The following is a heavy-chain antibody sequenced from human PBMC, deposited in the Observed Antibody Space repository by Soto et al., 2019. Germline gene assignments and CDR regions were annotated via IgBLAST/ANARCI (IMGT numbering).Heavy chain of an antibody. CDR3: AILGASGHFPPFDY. D-gene: IGHD1-26*01. V-gene: IGHV3-20*04. CDR1: GFTFDDYG. J-gene: IGHJ4*02. CDR2: INWNGGST. Sequence: EVQLVESGGGVVRPGGSLRLSCAASGFTFDDYGMSWVRQAPGEGLEWGSGINWNGGSTGYADSVKGRFTISRDNAKNSLYLQMNSLRAEDTALYYCAILGASGHFPPFDYWGQGTLVTVSS.